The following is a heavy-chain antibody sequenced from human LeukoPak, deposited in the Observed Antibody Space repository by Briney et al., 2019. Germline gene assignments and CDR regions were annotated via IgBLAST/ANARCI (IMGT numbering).Heavy chain of an antibody. D-gene: IGHD1-26*01. Sequence: GGSLRLSCAASGFTFSSYWMHWVRQAPGKGLVRVSRINSDGSITSYADSVKGRFTISRDNAKNTLYLQMNSLRAEDTAVYYCARGTGYSVFDMWGQGTMVTVSS. V-gene: IGHV3-74*01. CDR2: INSDGSIT. CDR1: GFTFSSYW. J-gene: IGHJ3*02. CDR3: ARGTGYSVFDM.